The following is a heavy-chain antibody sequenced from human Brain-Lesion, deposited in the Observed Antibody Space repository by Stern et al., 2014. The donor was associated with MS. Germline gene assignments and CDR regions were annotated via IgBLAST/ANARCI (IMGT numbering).Heavy chain of an antibody. CDR2: ITWDGGST. V-gene: IGHV3-43D*03. Sequence: QLVESGGVVVQPGGSLRLSCAASGFTFDDYAMHWVRQAPGKGLEWVSLITWDGGSTSYTDSVKGRFSISRDNRKSFLYLQMNSLRPEDTALYYCVGGLGFWGRGTLVTVSS. D-gene: IGHD2-21*01. CDR1: GFTFDDYA. J-gene: IGHJ4*02. CDR3: VGGLGF.